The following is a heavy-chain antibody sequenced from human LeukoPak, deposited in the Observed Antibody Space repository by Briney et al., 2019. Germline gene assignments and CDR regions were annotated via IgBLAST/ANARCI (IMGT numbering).Heavy chain of an antibody. CDR3: ARTNPWELKYYFDY. J-gene: IGHJ4*02. D-gene: IGHD1-7*01. CDR2: IFYSGIT. Sequence: SETLSLTCTVSGGSISSTSYFWSWIRQPPGKGLEWVGYIFYSGITNYNPSLKSRVTISVYTPKKQISLKLSSVTAADTAVYYCARTNPWELKYYFDYWGQGTLVTVSS. CDR1: GGSISSTSYF. V-gene: IGHV4-61*01.